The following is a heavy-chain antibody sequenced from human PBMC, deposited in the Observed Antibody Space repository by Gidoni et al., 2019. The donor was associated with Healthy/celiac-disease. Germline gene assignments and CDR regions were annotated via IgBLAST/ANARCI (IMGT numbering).Heavy chain of an antibody. CDR1: GVTFSSYS. J-gene: IGHJ1*01. CDR3: ARGDGDYVAEYFQH. Sequence: EVQLVESGGGLVQPGGSRRLSCAASGVTFSSYSMNWVRQAPGKGLGWVSYISISSSPIYYTDSVKGRFTISRANAKNSLYLQMNSLRAEDTAVYYCARGDGDYVAEYFQHWGQGTLVTVSS. D-gene: IGHD4-17*01. V-gene: IGHV3-48*01. CDR2: ISISSSPI.